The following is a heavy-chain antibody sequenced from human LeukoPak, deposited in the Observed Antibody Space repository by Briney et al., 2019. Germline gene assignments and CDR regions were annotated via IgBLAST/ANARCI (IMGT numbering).Heavy chain of an antibody. CDR3: ARDRFIEMATITANDY. CDR1: GFTFSDYY. Sequence: GGSLRLSCAASGFTFSDYYMSWIRRAPGKGLEWVSYISSSGSTIYYADSVKGRFTISRDNAKNSLYLQMNSLRAEDTAVYYCARDRFIEMATITANDYWGQGTLVTVSS. CDR2: ISSSGSTI. D-gene: IGHD5-24*01. J-gene: IGHJ4*02. V-gene: IGHV3-11*04.